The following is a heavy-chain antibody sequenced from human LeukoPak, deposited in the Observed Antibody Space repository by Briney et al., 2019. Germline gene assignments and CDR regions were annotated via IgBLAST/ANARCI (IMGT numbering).Heavy chain of an antibody. J-gene: IGHJ4*02. V-gene: IGHV3-21*01. CDR2: INSSSSYI. CDR3: ARDVYSGYDYALDYFDY. CDR1: GFHFSSYN. D-gene: IGHD5-12*01. Sequence: GSLSPSFAALGFHFSSYNMKWVRPASGKGGEWGSSINSSSSYIYYADSVKGRFTISRDNAKNSLYLQMNSLRAEDTAVYYCARDVYSGYDYALDYFDYWGQGTLVTVSS.